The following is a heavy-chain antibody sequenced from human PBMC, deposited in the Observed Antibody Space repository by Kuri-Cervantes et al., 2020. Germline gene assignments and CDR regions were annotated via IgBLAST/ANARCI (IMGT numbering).Heavy chain of an antibody. J-gene: IGHJ5*02. CDR2: IYHSGST. CDR3: ARGPNSSSWMGDWFDP. D-gene: IGHD6-13*01. CDR1: GGSISSSNW. V-gene: IGHV4-4*02. Sequence: GSLRLSCAVSGGSISSSNWWSWVRQPPGKGLEWIGEIYHSGSTNYNPSLKSRVTISVDKSKNQFSLKLSSVTAADTAVYYCARGPNSSSWMGDWFDPWGQGTLVTVSS.